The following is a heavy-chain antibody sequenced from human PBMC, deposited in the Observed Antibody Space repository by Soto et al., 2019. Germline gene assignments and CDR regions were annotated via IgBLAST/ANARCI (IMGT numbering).Heavy chain of an antibody. V-gene: IGHV5-51*01. CDR2: IYPGDSDT. Sequence: GESLKISCKGSGYSFTSYWIGWVRQMPGKGLEWMGIIYPGDSDTRYSPSFQGQVTISADKSISTAYLQWSSLKASDTAMYYCARRGYYYGSGSYYSRYYYYGMDVWGQGTTVTSP. CDR1: GYSFTSYW. D-gene: IGHD3-10*01. J-gene: IGHJ6*02. CDR3: ARRGYYYGSGSYYSRYYYYGMDV.